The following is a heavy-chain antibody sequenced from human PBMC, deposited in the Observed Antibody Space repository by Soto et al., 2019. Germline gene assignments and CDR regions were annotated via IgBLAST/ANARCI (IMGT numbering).Heavy chain of an antibody. CDR1: GYTFTSYD. V-gene: IGHV1-8*01. CDR3: ARSYYDFWSGYYTPLAFDI. CDR2: MNPNSGNT. J-gene: IGHJ3*02. Sequence: ASVKVSCKASGYTFTSYDINWVRQATGQGLEWMGWMNPNSGNTGYAQKFQGRVTMTRNTSISTAYMELSSLRSEDTAVYYCARSYYDFWSGYYTPLAFDIWGQGTMVTVSS. D-gene: IGHD3-3*01.